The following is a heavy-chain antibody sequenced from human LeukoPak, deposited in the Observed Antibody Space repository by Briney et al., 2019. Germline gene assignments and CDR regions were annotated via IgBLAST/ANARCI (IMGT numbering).Heavy chain of an antibody. CDR3: AKDLTRSSPFDY. CDR1: GFTFSSYG. J-gene: IGHJ4*02. Sequence: GGSLRLSCAASGFTFSSYGMHWVRQAPGKGLEWVAFIRYDGSNKYYAGSVKGRFTISRDNSKNTLYLQMNSLRAEDTAVYYCAKDLTRSSPFDYWGQGTLVTVSS. CDR2: IRYDGSNK. V-gene: IGHV3-30*02. D-gene: IGHD6-13*01.